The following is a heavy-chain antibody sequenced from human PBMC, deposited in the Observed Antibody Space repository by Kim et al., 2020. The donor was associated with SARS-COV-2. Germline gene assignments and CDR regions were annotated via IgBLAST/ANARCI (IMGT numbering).Heavy chain of an antibody. J-gene: IGHJ4*02. CDR1: GFTFSSYE. Sequence: GSLRLSCAASGFTFSSYEMNWVRQAPGKGLEWVAYISSSGSTTIYNADSVKGRFTISRDNAKDSLYLQMNSLRGDDTGVYYCARGPRLNWKIGHWGQGTLVTVSS. V-gene: IGHV3-48*03. D-gene: IGHD1-20*01. CDR3: ARGPRLNWKIGH. CDR2: ISSSGSTTI.